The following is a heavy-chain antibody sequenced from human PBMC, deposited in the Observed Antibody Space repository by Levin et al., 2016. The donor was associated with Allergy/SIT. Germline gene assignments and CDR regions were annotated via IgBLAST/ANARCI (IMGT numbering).Heavy chain of an antibody. CDR2: IYTGGTT. D-gene: IGHD2-2*01. J-gene: IGHJ5*02. CDR1: GFTFSDYY. Sequence: GGSLRLSCAASGFTFSDYYMTWVRQAPGKGPEWLSVIYTGGTTYYSDSVKGRFTISRDKSKNTVYLQMNSLRAEDTAVYYCARDWNSTSWYFNFDHWGQGTLVTVSS. V-gene: IGHV3-66*01. CDR3: ARDWNSTSWYFNFDH.